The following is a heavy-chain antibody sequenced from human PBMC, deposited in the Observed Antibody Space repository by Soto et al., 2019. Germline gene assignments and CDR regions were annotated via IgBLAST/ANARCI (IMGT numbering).Heavy chain of an antibody. J-gene: IGHJ3*02. Sequence: QVQLQQWGAGLLKPSETLSLTCAVYGGSVNSGNYYWSWIRQPPGKGLEWIGEMSHSGGTHFNPSLKIRVTISVDTSKNQFSLKMSSVTAADTALYYCARVERGTATTVVDAFDIWGPGTVVTVSS. CDR1: GGSVNSGNYY. D-gene: IGHD1-1*01. CDR2: MSHSGGT. CDR3: ARVERGTATTVVDAFDI. V-gene: IGHV4-34*01.